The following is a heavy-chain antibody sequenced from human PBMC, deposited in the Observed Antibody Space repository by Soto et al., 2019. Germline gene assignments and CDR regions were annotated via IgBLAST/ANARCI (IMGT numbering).Heavy chain of an antibody. V-gene: IGHV3-48*01. CDR3: ASLAVAAPGGLRDAFDI. CDR1: GFTFSSYS. J-gene: IGHJ3*02. CDR2: ISSSSSTI. Sequence: GGSLRLSCAASGFTFSSYSMNWVRQAPGKGLEWVSYISSSSSTIYYADSVKGRFTISRDNAKNSLYLQMNSLRAEDTAVYYCASLAVAAPGGLRDAFDIWGQGTMVTVSS. D-gene: IGHD6-19*01.